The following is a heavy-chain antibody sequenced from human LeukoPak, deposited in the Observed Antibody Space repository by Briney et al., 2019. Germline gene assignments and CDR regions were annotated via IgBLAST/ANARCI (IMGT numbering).Heavy chain of an antibody. D-gene: IGHD3-3*01. CDR3: ARGPPYYDFWSGNNWFDP. J-gene: IGHJ5*02. V-gene: IGHV4-4*07. CDR1: GGSISSYY. CDR2: IYNSGST. Sequence: PSETLSLTCTVSGGSISSYYWSWIRQPAGKGLEWIGRIYNSGSTNYNHSLKSRVTMSVDTSKNQFSLKLSSVTAADTAVYYCARGPPYYDFWSGNNWFDPWGQGTLVTVSS.